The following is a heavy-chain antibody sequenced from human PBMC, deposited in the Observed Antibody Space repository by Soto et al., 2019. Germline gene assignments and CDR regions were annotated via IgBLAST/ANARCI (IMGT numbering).Heavy chain of an antibody. Sequence: SVKVSCKASGGTFSSYAISWVRQAPGQGLEWMGGIIPIFGTANYAQKVQGRVTITADESTSTAYMELSSLRSADTAVYYCARGMTTVTTHWFDPWGQGTLVTVSS. V-gene: IGHV1-69*13. CDR1: GGTFSSYA. CDR2: IIPIFGTA. CDR3: ARGMTTVTTHWFDP. D-gene: IGHD4-17*01. J-gene: IGHJ5*02.